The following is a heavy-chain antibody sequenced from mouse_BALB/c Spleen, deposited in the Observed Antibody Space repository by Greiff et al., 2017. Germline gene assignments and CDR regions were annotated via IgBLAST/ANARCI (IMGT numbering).Heavy chain of an antibody. CDR1: GYTFTSYW. Sequence: VQLQQSGAELVRPGASVKMSCKASGYTFTSYWMHWVKQRPGQGLEWIGVIDPSDSYTSYNQKFKGKATLTVDTSSSTAYMQLSSLTSEDSAVYYCTAASSYYAAMDYWGQGTSVTVSS. V-gene: IGHV1S127*01. J-gene: IGHJ4*01. CDR3: TAASSYYAAMDY. D-gene: IGHD2-10*01. CDR2: IDPSDSYT.